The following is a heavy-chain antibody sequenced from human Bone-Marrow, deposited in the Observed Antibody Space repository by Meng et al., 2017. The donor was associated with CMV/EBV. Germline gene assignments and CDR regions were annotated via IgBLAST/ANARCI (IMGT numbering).Heavy chain of an antibody. D-gene: IGHD2-2*01. J-gene: IGHJ6*02. CDR1: GYTFTGYY. CDR2: MNPNSGNT. Sequence: ASVKVSCKASGYTFTGYYMHWVRQATGQGLEWMGWMNPNSGNTGYAQKFQGRVTMTRNTSISTAYMELSSLRSEDTAAYYCARGIVPAAIVWGHGTTGTVSS. V-gene: IGHV1-8*02. CDR3: ARGIVPAAIV.